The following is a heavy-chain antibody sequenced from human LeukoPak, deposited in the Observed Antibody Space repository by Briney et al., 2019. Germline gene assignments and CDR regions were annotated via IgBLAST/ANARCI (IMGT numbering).Heavy chain of an antibody. CDR1: GFTFSSYS. CDR3: ARESNILYYFDY. J-gene: IGHJ4*02. Sequence: GGSLRLSCAASGFTFSSYSMNWVRQAPGKGLEWVSSISSSSSYIYYADSVKGRFTISRDNAKSSLYLQMNSLRAEDTAVYYCARESNILYYFDYWGQGTLVTVSS. D-gene: IGHD2/OR15-2a*01. V-gene: IGHV3-21*01. CDR2: ISSSSSYI.